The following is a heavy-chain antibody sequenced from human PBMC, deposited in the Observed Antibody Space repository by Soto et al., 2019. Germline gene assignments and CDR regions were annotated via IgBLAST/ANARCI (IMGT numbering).Heavy chain of an antibody. D-gene: IGHD3-3*01. CDR2: ISAYNGNT. Sequence: ASVKVSCKASGYTFTSYGISWVRQAPGQGLEWMGWISAYNGNTNYAQKNQGRVTMTTDTSTSTAYMKLRSLRSDDTSVYFCARDLGSITIFGVVINYNWGLGTLVTVSS. CDR3: ARDLGSITIFGVVINYN. J-gene: IGHJ4*02. CDR1: GYTFTSYG. V-gene: IGHV1-18*01.